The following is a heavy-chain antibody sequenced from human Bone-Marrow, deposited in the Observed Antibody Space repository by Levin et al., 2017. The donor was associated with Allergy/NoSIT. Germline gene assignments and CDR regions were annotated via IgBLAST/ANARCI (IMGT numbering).Heavy chain of an antibody. CDR1: GFAFGNSA. Sequence: LSLTCVASGFAFGNSAMNWVRQAPGKGLEWVSTISSGGGDTYYADSVKGRFSISRYNSKNTLFLQMDSLRAEDTAVYYCAKGFDHTLYYSRLHYWGQGTLVTVSS. CDR3: AKGFDHTLYYSRLHY. J-gene: IGHJ4*02. CDR2: ISSGGGDT. D-gene: IGHD3-22*01. V-gene: IGHV3-23*01.